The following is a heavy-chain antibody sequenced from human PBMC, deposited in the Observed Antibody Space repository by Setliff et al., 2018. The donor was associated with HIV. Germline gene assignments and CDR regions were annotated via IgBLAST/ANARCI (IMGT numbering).Heavy chain of an antibody. Sequence: GGSLRLSCAASGFTFNYFWMSWVRKAPGKGLEWVSVIYSSGDTYYENSVKGRFTISRDSSKNMVFLQMNSLRVEDTALYYCARGDVSTWYAFDLWGQGTMVTVS. CDR2: IYSSGDT. J-gene: IGHJ3*01. CDR3: ARGDVSTWYAFDL. D-gene: IGHD6-13*01. CDR1: GFTFNYFW. V-gene: IGHV3-53*01.